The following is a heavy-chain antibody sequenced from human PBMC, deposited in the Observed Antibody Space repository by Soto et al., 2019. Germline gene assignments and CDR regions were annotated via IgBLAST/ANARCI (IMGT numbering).Heavy chain of an antibody. V-gene: IGHV3-15*01. J-gene: IGHJ6*01. CDR2: IKSKTDGGTT. CDR1: GFTFSNAW. D-gene: IGHD5-12*01. Sequence: GGSLRLSCAASGFTFSNAWMSWVRQAPGKGLEWVGRIKSKTDGGTTDYAAPVKGRFTISRDDSKNTLYLQMNSLKTKDTTVYYRTPDKRVPTITPLYYFYGMDVWGQGTTVNVSS. CDR3: TPDKRVPTITPLYYFYGMDV.